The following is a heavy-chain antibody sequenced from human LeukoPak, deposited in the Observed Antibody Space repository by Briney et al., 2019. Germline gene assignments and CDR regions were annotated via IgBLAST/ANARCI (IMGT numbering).Heavy chain of an antibody. D-gene: IGHD3-16*02. J-gene: IGHJ4*02. CDR2: IRYDGGNE. V-gene: IGHV3-30*02. Sequence: GGSLRLSCAASGFTFTSYGMHWVRQAPGKGLEWVAFIRYDGGNEYFADSVRGRFTISRDNSKNTLYLQMNRLRTEDTAVYYCAGDSGGSYLVSDIGYWGQGTLVTVSS. CDR1: GFTFTSYG. CDR3: AGDSGGSYLVSDIGY.